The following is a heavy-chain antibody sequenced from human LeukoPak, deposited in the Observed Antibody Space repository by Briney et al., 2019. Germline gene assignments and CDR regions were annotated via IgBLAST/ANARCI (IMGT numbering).Heavy chain of an antibody. V-gene: IGHV4-34*01. J-gene: IGHJ5*02. CDR2: INHSGST. D-gene: IGHD3-3*01. Sequence: SETLSLTCAVYGGSFSGYYWSWIRQPPGKGLERIGEINHSGSTNYNPSLKSRVTISVDTSKNQFSLKLSSVTAADTAVYYCARGGRTYYDFWSGYPQGWWFDPWGQGTLVTVSS. CDR3: ARGGRTYYDFWSGYPQGWWFDP. CDR1: GGSFSGYY.